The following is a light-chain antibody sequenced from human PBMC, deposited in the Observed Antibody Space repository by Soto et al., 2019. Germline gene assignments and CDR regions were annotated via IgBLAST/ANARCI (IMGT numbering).Light chain of an antibody. V-gene: IGKV3-11*01. CDR1: QRVSSY. Sequence: EIVLTQSPATLSLSPGERATLSCRASQRVSSYLAWYQQKPGQAPRLLIYDASNRATGIPARFSGSGSGTDFTLTISSLEPEDFSFYYCQQRSNWPQYTFGQGTKLEIK. CDR3: QQRSNWPQYT. CDR2: DAS. J-gene: IGKJ2*01.